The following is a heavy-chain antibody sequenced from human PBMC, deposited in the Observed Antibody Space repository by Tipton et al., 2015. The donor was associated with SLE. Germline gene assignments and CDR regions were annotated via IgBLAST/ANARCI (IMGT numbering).Heavy chain of an antibody. V-gene: IGHV3-74*01. J-gene: IGHJ3*02. CDR1: GFTFSSYW. D-gene: IGHD6-13*01. Sequence: SLRLSCAASGFTFSSYWMHWVRQAPGKGLVWVSRINSDGSSTSYADPVKGRFTISRDNAKNTLYLQMNSLRAEDTAVYYCAREGYSSSWYSAFDIWGQGTMVTVSS. CDR2: INSDGSST. CDR3: AREGYSSSWYSAFDI.